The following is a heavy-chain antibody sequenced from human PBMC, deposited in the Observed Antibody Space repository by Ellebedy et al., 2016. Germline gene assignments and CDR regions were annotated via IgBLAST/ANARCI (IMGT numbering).Heavy chain of an antibody. CDR1: GGTFSKYA. CDR2: IIPFFGSA. J-gene: IGHJ4*02. CDR3: ARVARPGSPTVTIPWDY. V-gene: IGHV1-69*13. Sequence: SVKVSCKASGGTFSKYAVSWVRQAPGQGLEWMGGIIPFFGSATYAQKFQGRVTITADESASTVYMELSYLRSEDTAVYYCARVARPGSPTVTIPWDYWGQGTLVTVSS. D-gene: IGHD4-17*01.